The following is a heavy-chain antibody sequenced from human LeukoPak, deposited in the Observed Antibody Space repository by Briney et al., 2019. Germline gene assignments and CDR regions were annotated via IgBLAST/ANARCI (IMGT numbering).Heavy chain of an antibody. CDR2: INYSGST. CDR1: GGSFTGYY. V-gene: IGHV4-34*01. Sequence: SETLSLTCAVYGGSFTGYYWSWIRQAPGKGLEWIGEINYSGSTNYNPALESRVTISVDTSKNQFSRKLGSVTAADTGVYYCAREACSGGDCTNFDHWGRGTLVTVSS. CDR3: AREACSGGDCTNFDH. J-gene: IGHJ4*02. D-gene: IGHD2-21*02.